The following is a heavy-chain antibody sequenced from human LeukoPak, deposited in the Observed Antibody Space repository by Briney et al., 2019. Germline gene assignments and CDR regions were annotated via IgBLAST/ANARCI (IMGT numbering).Heavy chain of an antibody. Sequence: ASVKVSCKASGYTFTSYYMHWVRQAPGQGLEWMGIINPSGGSTSYAQKFQGRVTMTRDTSTSTVYMELSSLRSEDTAVYYCARDSGGTIRKQLVNGFDYWGQGTLVTVSS. CDR1: GYTFTSYY. CDR3: ARDSGGTIRKQLVNGFDY. CDR2: INPSGGST. D-gene: IGHD6-13*01. J-gene: IGHJ4*02. V-gene: IGHV1-46*01.